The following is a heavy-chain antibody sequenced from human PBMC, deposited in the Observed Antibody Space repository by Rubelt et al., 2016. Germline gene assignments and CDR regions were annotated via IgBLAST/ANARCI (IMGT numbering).Heavy chain of an antibody. D-gene: IGHD1/OR15-1a*01. CDR2: SNDFGST. J-gene: IGHJ6*02. Sequence: QVQLQQWGAGLLKPSETLSLTCAVYGGSFSGYSWTWFRQSPGKGLEWIGESNDFGSTNYKTSLKSRVTISIDTSTKQFPLKLSSVTAADTALYYCARLKREQLVENYYYAMDVWGQGTTVTVSS. CDR1: GGSFSGYS. CDR3: ARLKREQLVENYYYAMDV. V-gene: IGHV4-34*01.